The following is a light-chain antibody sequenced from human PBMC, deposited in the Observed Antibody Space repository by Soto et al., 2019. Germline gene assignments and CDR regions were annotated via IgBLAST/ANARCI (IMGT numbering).Light chain of an antibody. CDR2: AAS. V-gene: IGKV1-39*01. Sequence: DIQMTQSPSSLSASVGDRVTMTCRASQTISSYLNWYQQKPGKAPNLLIYAASSLQSGVPSRFSGSGSGTDFTLTINSLQPEDFAIYHCQQTYSTPRTFGQGTKVEIK. CDR3: QQTYSTPRT. CDR1: QTISSY. J-gene: IGKJ1*01.